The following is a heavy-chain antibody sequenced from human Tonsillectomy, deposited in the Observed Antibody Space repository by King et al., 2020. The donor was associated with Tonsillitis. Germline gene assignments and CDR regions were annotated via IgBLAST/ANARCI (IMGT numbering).Heavy chain of an antibody. Sequence: QLVQSGAEVRKPGASVKVSCKASGYTFTSHGISWVRQAPGQGLEWMGWISTHSGHTNYAQNLQGRVTMTTDTSTSTAYLELRSLRPDDTAVYYCARDWDCGGDCYYFDYWGQGTLVTVSS. V-gene: IGHV1-18*01. J-gene: IGHJ4*02. CDR2: ISTHSGHT. CDR1: GYTFTSHG. CDR3: ARDWDCGGDCYYFDY. D-gene: IGHD2-21*01.